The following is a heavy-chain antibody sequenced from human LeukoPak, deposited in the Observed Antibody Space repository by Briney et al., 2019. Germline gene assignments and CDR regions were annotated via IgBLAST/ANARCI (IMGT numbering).Heavy chain of an antibody. Sequence: SETLSLTCTVSGGSISSSSYYWSWIRQPPGKGLEWIGYIYYSGSTNYNPSLKSRVTISVDTSKNQFSLKLSSVTAADTAVYYCARAIPGAMDVWGQGTTVTVSS. CDR2: IYYSGST. J-gene: IGHJ6*02. CDR1: GGSISSSSYY. D-gene: IGHD3-10*01. CDR3: ARAIPGAMDV. V-gene: IGHV4-61*01.